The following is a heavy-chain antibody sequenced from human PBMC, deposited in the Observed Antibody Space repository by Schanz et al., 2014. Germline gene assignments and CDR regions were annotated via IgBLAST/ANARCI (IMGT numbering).Heavy chain of an antibody. CDR2: INHSGST. Sequence: QVQLQQWGAGLLKPSETLSLTCAVYGGSFSGYYWSWIRQPPGKGLEWIGEINHSGSTNYNPSLKSRVPISVDTSKTHFSLKVRSVTAADTAVYYCARDKGGYYPFDYWGRGTLVTVSS. J-gene: IGHJ4*02. CDR3: ARDKGGYYPFDY. V-gene: IGHV4-34*01. D-gene: IGHD3-3*01. CDR1: GGSFSGYY.